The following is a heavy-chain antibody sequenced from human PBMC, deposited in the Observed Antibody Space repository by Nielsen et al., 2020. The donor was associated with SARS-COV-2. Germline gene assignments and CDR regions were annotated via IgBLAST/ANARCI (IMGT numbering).Heavy chain of an antibody. CDR2: ISSNGGGT. Sequence: GESLKISCAASGFTFSSYAMHWVRQAPGKGLEYVSAISSNGGGTYYANSVKGRFTISRDNSKNTLYLQMGSLRAEDMAVYYCARWAYYGSGSYSDYYYGMDVWGQGTTVTVSS. V-gene: IGHV3-64*01. J-gene: IGHJ6*02. CDR3: ARWAYYGSGSYSDYYYGMDV. D-gene: IGHD3-10*01. CDR1: GFTFSSYA.